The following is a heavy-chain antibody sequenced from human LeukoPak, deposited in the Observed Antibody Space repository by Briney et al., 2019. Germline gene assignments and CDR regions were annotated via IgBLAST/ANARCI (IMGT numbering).Heavy chain of an antibody. CDR3: ARGDLEMATTRFDP. Sequence: SETLSPTCAVYGGSFSGYYWSWIRQPPGKGLEWIGEINHSGSTNYNPSLKSRVTISVDTSKNQFSLKLSSVTAADTAVYYCARGDLEMATTRFDPWGQGTLVTVSS. J-gene: IGHJ5*02. CDR2: INHSGST. CDR1: GGSFSGYY. V-gene: IGHV4-34*01. D-gene: IGHD5-12*01.